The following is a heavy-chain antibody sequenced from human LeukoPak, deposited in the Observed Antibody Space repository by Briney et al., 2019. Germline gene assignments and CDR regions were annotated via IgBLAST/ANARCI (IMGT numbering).Heavy chain of an antibody. D-gene: IGHD6-19*01. CDR3: AKGNIAVAGTEYYFDY. J-gene: IGHJ4*02. V-gene: IGHV3-66*02. Sequence: GGSLRLSCAASGFTFSSYWMSWVRQAPGKGLEWVSVIYSGGSTYYADSVKGRFTTSRDNSTNTLYLQINSLRAEDTAVYYCAKGNIAVAGTEYYFDYWGQGTLVTVSS. CDR1: GFTFSSYW. CDR2: IYSGGST.